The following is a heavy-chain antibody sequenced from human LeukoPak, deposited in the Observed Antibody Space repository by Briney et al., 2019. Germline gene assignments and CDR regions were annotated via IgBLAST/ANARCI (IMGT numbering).Heavy chain of an antibody. CDR3: ASVQATILHFDY. CDR2: ISSSGSTI. J-gene: IGHJ4*02. CDR1: GFTFSSYE. Sequence: GGSLRLSCAASGFTFSSYEMNWVRQAPGKGLECVSYISSSGSTIYYADSVKGRFTISRDNAKNSLYLQMNSLRAEDTAVYYCASVQATILHFDYWGQGTLVTVSS. D-gene: IGHD5-24*01. V-gene: IGHV3-48*03.